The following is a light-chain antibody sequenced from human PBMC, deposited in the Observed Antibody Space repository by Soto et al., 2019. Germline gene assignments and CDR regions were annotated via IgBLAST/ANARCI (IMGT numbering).Light chain of an antibody. Sequence: EIVLTQSPGSLSLSPGERATLSCRASQSVSSTFFAWYQQRPGQAPRLLMYGASSRATGIPERFSGSGSGTDFTLTISRLEPEDFAVYYCQQFVSSVTFGQGTKVEIK. CDR3: QQFVSSVT. CDR1: QSVSSTF. CDR2: GAS. J-gene: IGKJ1*01. V-gene: IGKV3-20*01.